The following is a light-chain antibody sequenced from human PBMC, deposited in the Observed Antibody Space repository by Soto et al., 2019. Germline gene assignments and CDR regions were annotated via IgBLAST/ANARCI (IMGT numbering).Light chain of an antibody. J-gene: IGLJ1*01. CDR1: SSDVGYYNY. CDR3: CSYVGGTITYYV. Sequence: QSVLTQPRSVSGSPGQSVTISCTGTSSDVGYYNYVSWYQQYPGKAPKLMIYDVSGRPSGVPDRFSGSKSGNTASLTISGLQAEDEAYYYCCSYVGGTITYYVFXIGTKVTVL. V-gene: IGLV2-11*01. CDR2: DVS.